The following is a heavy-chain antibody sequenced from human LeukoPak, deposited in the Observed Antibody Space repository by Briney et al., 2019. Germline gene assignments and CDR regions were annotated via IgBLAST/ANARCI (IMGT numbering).Heavy chain of an antibody. CDR2: IIPIFGTA. J-gene: IGHJ6*03. D-gene: IGHD6-19*01. Sequence: SVKVSCKASGGTFSSYAISWVRQAPGQGLEWMGGIIPIFGTANYAQKFQGRVTITTDESTSTAYMELSSLRSEDTAVYYCAGGQYSSGWENYYYYYYMDVWGKGTTVTVSS. V-gene: IGHV1-69*05. CDR3: AGGQYSSGWENYYYYYYMDV. CDR1: GGTFSSYA.